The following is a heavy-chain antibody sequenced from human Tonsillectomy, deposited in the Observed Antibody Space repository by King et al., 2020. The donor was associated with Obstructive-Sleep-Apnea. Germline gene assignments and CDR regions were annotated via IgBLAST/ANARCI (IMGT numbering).Heavy chain of an antibody. J-gene: IGHJ5*02. D-gene: IGHD3-3*01. Sequence: VQLVESGAEVKKPGASVKVSCKASGYTFTSYGISWVRQAPGQGLEWMGWISAYNGNTNYAQKLQGRATMTTDKSTSTAYMELRSLRSDDTAVYYCARSGDNYDFWSTGWFDPWGQGTLVTVSS. CDR2: ISAYNGNT. CDR3: ARSGDNYDFWSTGWFDP. CDR1: GYTFTSYG. V-gene: IGHV1-18*04.